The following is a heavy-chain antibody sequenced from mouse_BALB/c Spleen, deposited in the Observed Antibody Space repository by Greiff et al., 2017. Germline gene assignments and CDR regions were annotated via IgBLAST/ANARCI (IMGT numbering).Heavy chain of an antibody. CDR1: GFTFSSYA. D-gene: IGHD2-2*01. CDR2: ISSGGST. J-gene: IGHJ4*01. Sequence: EVQVVESGGGLVKPGGSLKLSCAASGFTFSSYAMSWVRQTPEKRLEWVASISSGGSTYYPDSVKGRFTISRDNARNILYLQMSSLRSEDTAMYYCARDGYLYYAMDYWGQGTSVTVSS. V-gene: IGHV5-6-5*01. CDR3: ARDGYLYYAMDY.